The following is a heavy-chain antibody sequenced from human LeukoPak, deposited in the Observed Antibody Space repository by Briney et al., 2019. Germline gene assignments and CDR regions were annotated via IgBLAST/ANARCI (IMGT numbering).Heavy chain of an antibody. J-gene: IGHJ4*02. CDR3: ARDYASGY. V-gene: IGHV3-48*03. Sequence: GGSLRLSCAASGFTFSSYAMNWVRQAPGKGLEWVSYISRSGDTIYFADSVKGRFTISRDNAKNSLYLQMSSLRAEDTAVYYCARDYASGYWGQGTLVTVSS. D-gene: IGHD3-10*01. CDR2: ISRSGDTI. CDR1: GFTFSSYA.